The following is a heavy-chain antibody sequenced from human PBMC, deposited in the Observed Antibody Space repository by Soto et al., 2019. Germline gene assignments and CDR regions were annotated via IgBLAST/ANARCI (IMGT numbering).Heavy chain of an antibody. CDR2: IFHSGDN. Sequence: QVQLQESGPGLVKPSGTLSLTCAVSGDSISNRRWWPWVRQPPGEGLECIVDIFHSGDNNNNRSLTSRGFISLDKCQNPFSLKVSSVTAADTAVYYCAYSTGWYRHDGWGQGTLVPVSS. CDR3: AYSTGWYRHDG. V-gene: IGHV4-4*02. D-gene: IGHD6-19*01. CDR1: GDSISNRRW. J-gene: IGHJ3*01.